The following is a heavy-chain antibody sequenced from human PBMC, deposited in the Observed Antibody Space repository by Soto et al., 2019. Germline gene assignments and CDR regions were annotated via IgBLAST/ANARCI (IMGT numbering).Heavy chain of an antibody. J-gene: IGHJ6*03. Sequence: GKSLKITCNGAGYSFSKDWISWLGKISGDALEWMGIIYPGDTDARYSPSFQGQVTISADKSISPAYLQWSSLKASDTALYYCARHLSPNYCHYSMDVWGQGTTVTVS. CDR3: ARHLSPNYCHYSMDV. CDR1: GYSFSKDW. CDR2: IYPGDTDA. V-gene: IGHV5-51*01.